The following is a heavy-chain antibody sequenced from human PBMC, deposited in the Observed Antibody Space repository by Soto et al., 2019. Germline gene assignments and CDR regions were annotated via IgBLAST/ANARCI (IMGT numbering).Heavy chain of an antibody. J-gene: IGHJ4*02. V-gene: IGHV3-30-3*01. D-gene: IGHD3-9*01. CDR2: ISFNGINT. CDR1: GFSFSDYA. CDR3: ARDVSGFEYFDF. Sequence: QVQLMESGGGVVQPGRSLRLSCAGSGFSFSDYAMHWVRQAPGGGPEWLALISFNGINTYYADSVKGRFTISRDNSRNTLYLQMNTLRTEDTAVYYCARDVSGFEYFDFWGQGTQVTISS.